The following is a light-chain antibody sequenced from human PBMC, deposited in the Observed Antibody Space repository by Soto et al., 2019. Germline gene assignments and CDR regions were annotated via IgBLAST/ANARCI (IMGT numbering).Light chain of an antibody. Sequence: QSVLTQPPSTSGTPGQRVTISCSGSSSNIGSNPVHWYQQLPGTAPKVLIYSDDQRPSGVPDRFSGSKSGTSASLAISGLQSEDEAGYYCAAWDDSLNGVIFGGGTKLTV. CDR2: SDD. J-gene: IGLJ2*01. CDR3: AAWDDSLNGVI. CDR1: SSNIGSNP. V-gene: IGLV1-44*01.